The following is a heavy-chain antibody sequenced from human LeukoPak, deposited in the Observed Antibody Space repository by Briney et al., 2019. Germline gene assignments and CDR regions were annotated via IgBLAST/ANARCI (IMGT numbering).Heavy chain of an antibody. CDR2: ISHDGDNK. D-gene: IGHD3-10*01. CDR3: AKDSPRITMVRGVEVDY. CDR1: GFTFNSYT. Sequence: GGSLRLSCAASGFTFNSYTMHWVRQAPGKGLEWVAVISHDGDNKYYADSVKGRFTISRDNSKNTLYLQMNSLRAEDTAVYYCAKDSPRITMVRGVEVDYWGQGTLVTVSS. V-gene: IGHV3-30*04. J-gene: IGHJ4*02.